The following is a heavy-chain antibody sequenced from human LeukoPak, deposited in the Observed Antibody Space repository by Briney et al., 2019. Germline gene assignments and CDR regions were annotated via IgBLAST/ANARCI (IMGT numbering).Heavy chain of an antibody. CDR3: ARGYSNLDY. Sequence: PSETLSLACTVSGVPITSYYWSWIRQPAGKGLEWIGRFYTSGSTNYNPSLKSRVTMSLDTSKNQFSLKLSSVTAADTAVYYCARGYSNLDYWGQGTLVTVSS. V-gene: IGHV4-4*07. CDR2: FYTSGST. CDR1: GVPITSYY. D-gene: IGHD4-11*01. J-gene: IGHJ4*02.